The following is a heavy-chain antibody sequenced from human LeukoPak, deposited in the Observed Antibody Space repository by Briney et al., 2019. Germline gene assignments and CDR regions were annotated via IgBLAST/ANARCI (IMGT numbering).Heavy chain of an antibody. D-gene: IGHD1-1*01. CDR3: ARSLKWNLVGFDY. V-gene: IGHV3-23*05. J-gene: IGHJ4*02. Sequence: PGGSLRLSCAASGFAFSSYAINWVRQAPGKGLQWVSVINNSGTSTFYAGSVEGRFTISRDNSRNTLYLQMSSLRGEGTALYFCARSLKWNLVGFDYWGQGTLVTVSS. CDR1: GFAFSSYA. CDR2: INNSGTST.